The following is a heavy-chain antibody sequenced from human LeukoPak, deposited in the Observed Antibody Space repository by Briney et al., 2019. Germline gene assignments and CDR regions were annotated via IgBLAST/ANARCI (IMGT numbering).Heavy chain of an antibody. CDR1: GFTFSSYW. D-gene: IGHD2-15*01. CDR2: ISNNGGYT. V-gene: IGHV3-23*01. CDR3: AKQLGYCSDGSCYFPY. Sequence: GGSLRLSCAASGFTFSSYWMTWVRQAPGKGLEWVSAISNNGGYTYYADSVQGRFTISRDNSKSTLCLQMNSLRAEDTAVYYCAKQLGYCSDGSCYFPYWGQGTLVTVSS. J-gene: IGHJ4*02.